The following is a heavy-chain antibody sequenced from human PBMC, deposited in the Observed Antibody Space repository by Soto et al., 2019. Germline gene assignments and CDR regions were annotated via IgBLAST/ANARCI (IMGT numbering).Heavy chain of an antibody. D-gene: IGHD2-15*01. Sequence: ASGEVSCKASGYIFTSYGISWVRQAPGQGLEWMGWINTYNGNINYAQKVQGRVTMTTDTSTSTAYMELRSMRSDDTAVYYCARGGQSQYSSYYGMDVWGQGTTVPVS. J-gene: IGHJ6*02. CDR3: ARGGQSQYSSYYGMDV. CDR2: INTYNGNI. V-gene: IGHV1-18*01. CDR1: GYIFTSYG.